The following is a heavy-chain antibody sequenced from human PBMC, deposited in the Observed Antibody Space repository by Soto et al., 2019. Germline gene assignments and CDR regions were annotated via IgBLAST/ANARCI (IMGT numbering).Heavy chain of an antibody. D-gene: IGHD6-6*01. CDR1: GYKFTSYT. V-gene: IGHV1-18*01. J-gene: IGHJ5*02. Sequence: QVQLVHSGAEVKKPGASVNVSCKASGYKFTSYTISWVRQAPGQGLEWMGWISDNNGNTDFAQKLQGRVTMTTDTSTNTAYMELMSLRSDDTAMYYCPRSVPWFDPWGQGTLVIVSS. CDR3: PRSVPWFDP. CDR2: ISDNNGNT.